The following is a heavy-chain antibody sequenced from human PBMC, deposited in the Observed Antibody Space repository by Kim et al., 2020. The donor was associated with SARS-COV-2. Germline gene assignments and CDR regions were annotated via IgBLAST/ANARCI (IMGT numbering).Heavy chain of an antibody. J-gene: IGHJ5*02. V-gene: IGHV3-30-3*01. D-gene: IGHD3-22*01. CDR2: ISYDGSNK. Sequence: GGSLRLSCAASGFTFSSYAMHWVRQAPGKGLEWVAVISYDGSNKYYADSVKGRFTISRDNSKNTLYLQMNSLRAEDTAVYYCAREGESRRITMIVVGDWFDPWGQGTLVTVSS. CDR3: AREGESRRITMIVVGDWFDP. CDR1: GFTFSSYA.